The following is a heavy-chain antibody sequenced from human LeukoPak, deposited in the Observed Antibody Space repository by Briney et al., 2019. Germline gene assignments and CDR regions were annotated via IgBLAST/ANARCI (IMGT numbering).Heavy chain of an antibody. CDR1: GYTFTDSY. V-gene: IGHV1-2*02. D-gene: IGHD6-19*01. Sequence: ASVKVSCKASGYTFTDSYIHWVRQAPGQELEWMGWINPNSGATNYAQKFQGRVTMTRDTSISAAYMELSRLRYDDTAVYYCARETIPLAGLLIDYWGQGTLVTVSS. J-gene: IGHJ4*02. CDR3: ARETIPLAGLLIDY. CDR2: INPNSGAT.